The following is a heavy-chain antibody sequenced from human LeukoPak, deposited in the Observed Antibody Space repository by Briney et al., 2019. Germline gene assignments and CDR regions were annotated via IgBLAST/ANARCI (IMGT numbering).Heavy chain of an antibody. CDR3: GSSLTWHHLFES. CDR2: ISINTNT. D-gene: IGHD1-14*01. CDR1: GNAVSGNY. J-gene: IGHJ4*02. Sequence: GGSLTLSCAASGNAVSGNYMSWVRQTPGNGLEWVSSISINTNTFYADSVRGRFTISRDASKNTLLLHMSSLREDDSAVYYCGSSLTWHHLFESCGQGTLVTVSS. V-gene: IGHV3-53*01.